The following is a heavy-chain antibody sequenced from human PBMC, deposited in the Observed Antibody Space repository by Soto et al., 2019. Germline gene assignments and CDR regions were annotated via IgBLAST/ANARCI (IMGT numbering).Heavy chain of an antibody. V-gene: IGHV3-30*18. CDR2: ISPDGNTT. J-gene: IGHJ6*02. CDR3: AKGLDIVRVSGVSKPYYSYGVEV. D-gene: IGHD2-2*03. Sequence: QVELVESGGGVVQPGRSLKLSCAASGFSFSGYGMHWVRQAPGKGLEWVALISPDGNTTLYPDSVKGRFTISRDNSKNMLYLQMSSLRTDEAAVYYCAKGLDIVRVSGVSKPYYSYGVEVWGQGTTVTVSS. CDR1: GFSFSGYG.